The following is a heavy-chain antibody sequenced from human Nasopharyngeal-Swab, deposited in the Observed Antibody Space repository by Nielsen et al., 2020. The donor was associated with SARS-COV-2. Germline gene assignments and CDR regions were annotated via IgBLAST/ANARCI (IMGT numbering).Heavy chain of an antibody. CDR3: ARLGSSSWYANWFDP. J-gene: IGHJ5*02. V-gene: IGHV3-53*01. Sequence: VRQMPGKGLEWVSVIYSGGSTYHADSVKGRFTISRDNSKNTLYLEMNSLRAEDTAVYYCARLGSSSWYANWFDPWGQGTLVTVSS. CDR2: IYSGGST. D-gene: IGHD6-13*01.